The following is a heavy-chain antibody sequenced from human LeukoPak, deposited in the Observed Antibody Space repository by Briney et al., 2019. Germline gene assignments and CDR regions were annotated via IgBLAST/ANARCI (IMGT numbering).Heavy chain of an antibody. CDR1: GYTFTSYY. D-gene: IGHD5-18*01. CDR2: INPNSGGT. CDR3: AKYSYGFNTFDY. V-gene: IGHV1-2*02. J-gene: IGHJ4*02. Sequence: ASVKVSCKASGYTFTSYYMHWVRQAPGQGLEWMGWINPNSGGTNYAQKFQGRVTMTRDTSISTAYMELSRLRSDDTAVYYCAKYSYGFNTFDYWGQGTLVTVSS.